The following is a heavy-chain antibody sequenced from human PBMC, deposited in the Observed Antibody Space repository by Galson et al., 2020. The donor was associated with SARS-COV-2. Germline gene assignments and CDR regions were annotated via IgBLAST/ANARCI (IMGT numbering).Heavy chain of an antibody. V-gene: IGHV3-30*04. Sequence: GGSLRLSCAASGFALSNSAMHWVRQAPGKGLEWVAIISYDGTTKYNSDSVKGRFTISRDISKNTLYLQMNSLRPEDTAVYYCARETDDDTSSRYDYWGQGAPVSVPS. CDR2: ISYDGTTK. D-gene: IGHD2-2*01. J-gene: IGHJ4*02. CDR3: ARETDDDTSSRYDY. CDR1: GFALSNSA.